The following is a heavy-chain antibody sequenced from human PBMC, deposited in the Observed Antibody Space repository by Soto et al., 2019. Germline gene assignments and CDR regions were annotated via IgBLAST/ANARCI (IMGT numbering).Heavy chain of an antibody. J-gene: IGHJ4*02. Sequence: GGSLRLSCAASGFTFSSYAMSWVRQAPGKGLEWVSAISGSGGSTYYADSVKGRFTISRDNSKNTLYLQMNSLRAEDTAVYYCAKSLSDYDFWSGYPNFDYWGQGTLVTVSS. CDR2: ISGSGGST. D-gene: IGHD3-3*01. CDR3: AKSLSDYDFWSGYPNFDY. V-gene: IGHV3-23*01. CDR1: GFTFSSYA.